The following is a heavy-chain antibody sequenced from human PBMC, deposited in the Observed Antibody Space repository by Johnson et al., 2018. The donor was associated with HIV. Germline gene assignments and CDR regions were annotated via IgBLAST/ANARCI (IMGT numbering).Heavy chain of an antibody. CDR3: AKPSTESAFDI. D-gene: IGHD1-1*01. J-gene: IGHJ3*02. Sequence: EVQLVESGGGLVQPGGSLRLSCAASAFTFSSFAMSWVRQAPGKGLEWVSGISGAGGSRNYADSVKGRFTISRDNAKNTLYLQMNSLRAEDTAVYYCAKPSTESAFDIWGQGTMVTFSS. V-gene: IGHV3-23*04. CDR1: AFTFSSFA. CDR2: ISGAGGSR.